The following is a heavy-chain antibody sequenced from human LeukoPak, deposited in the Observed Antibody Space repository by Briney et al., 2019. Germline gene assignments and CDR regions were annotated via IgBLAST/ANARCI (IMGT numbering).Heavy chain of an antibody. CDR3: ARAKAYSYYYYGMDV. Sequence: GGSLRLSCAASGFTFSSYWMSWVRQAPGKGLEWVANIKQDGSEKYYVDSVKGRFTISRDNAKNSLYLQMNSLRAEDTAVYYCARAKAYSYYYYGMDVWGQGTTVTVSS. V-gene: IGHV3-7*04. D-gene: IGHD3-16*01. CDR2: IKQDGSEK. CDR1: GFTFSSYW. J-gene: IGHJ6*02.